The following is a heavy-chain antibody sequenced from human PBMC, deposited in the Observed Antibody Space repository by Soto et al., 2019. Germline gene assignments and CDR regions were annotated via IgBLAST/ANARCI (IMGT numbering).Heavy chain of an antibody. CDR1: GGSIRNGDYY. CDR2: IYYTGIT. D-gene: IGHD2-15*01. J-gene: IGHJ4*02. CDR3: TRTSAVEGDY. Sequence: QVQLQESGPGLVKPSQTLSLTCTVSGGSIRNGDYYWNWIRQPPGKGLEWIGSIYYTGITYYNPSLKSRVTMSLDTSKNQFSLKLSSVTAADTAMHYCTRTSAVEGDYWGQGILVTVSS. V-gene: IGHV4-30-4*01.